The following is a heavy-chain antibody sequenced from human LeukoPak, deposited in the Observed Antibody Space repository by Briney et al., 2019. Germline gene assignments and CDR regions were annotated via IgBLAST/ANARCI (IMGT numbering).Heavy chain of an antibody. V-gene: IGHV4-39*01. CDR1: GGSISSSSYY. CDR2: IYYSGST. Sequence: SETLSLTCTVSGGSISSSSYYWGWIRQPPGKGLEWIGSIYYSGSTYYNPSLKSRVTISVDTSKNQFSLKLSSVTAADTAVYYCASPSGQLLYNIWGQGTMVTVSS. CDR3: ASPSGQLLYNI. J-gene: IGHJ3*02. D-gene: IGHD2-2*02.